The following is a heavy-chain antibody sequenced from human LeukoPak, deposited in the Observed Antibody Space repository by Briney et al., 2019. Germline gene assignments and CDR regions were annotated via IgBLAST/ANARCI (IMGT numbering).Heavy chain of an antibody. Sequence: GGSLRLSCAASGFTVSSNYMSWVRQAPGKGLEWVSVIYSGGSTYHADSVKGRFTISRDNSKNTLDLQMNSLRAEDTAVYYCAKDNPGRWYTFDYWGQGTLVAVSS. CDR1: GFTVSSNY. CDR2: IYSGGST. CDR3: AKDNPGRWYTFDY. V-gene: IGHV3-53*01. D-gene: IGHD4-23*01. J-gene: IGHJ4*02.